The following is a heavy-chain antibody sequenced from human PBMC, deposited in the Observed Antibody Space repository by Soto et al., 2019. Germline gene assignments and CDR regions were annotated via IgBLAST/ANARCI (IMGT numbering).Heavy chain of an antibody. CDR1: GFTFSDYY. Sequence: GGSLRLSCAASGFTFSDYYMSWIRQAPGKGLEWVSYISSIGSTIYYADSVKGRFTISRYNAKNSLYLQMNSLRAEDTAVYYCARERGNWNPADPWGQGTLVTVSS. V-gene: IGHV3-11*01. CDR3: ARERGNWNPADP. J-gene: IGHJ5*02. CDR2: ISSIGSTI. D-gene: IGHD1-20*01.